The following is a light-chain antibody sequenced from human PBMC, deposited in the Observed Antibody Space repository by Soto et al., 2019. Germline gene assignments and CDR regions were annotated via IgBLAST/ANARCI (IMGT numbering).Light chain of an antibody. CDR3: SSYTSSRTAV. CDR1: SSDVGGYTY. J-gene: IGLJ2*01. Sequence: QSALTQPASVSGSPGQSITISCTGSSSDVGGYTYVSWYQQYPGKAPKLMIYEVSNRPSGVSNRFSGSKSGNTASLTISGLQAEDEADYYCSSYTSSRTAVFGGGTKLTVL. CDR2: EVS. V-gene: IGLV2-14*01.